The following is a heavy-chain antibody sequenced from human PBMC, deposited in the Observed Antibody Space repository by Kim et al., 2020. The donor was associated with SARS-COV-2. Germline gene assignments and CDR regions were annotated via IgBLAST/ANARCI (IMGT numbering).Heavy chain of an antibody. J-gene: IGHJ4*02. D-gene: IGHD6-19*01. V-gene: IGHV3-7*01. CDR3: ARDPEQWVVPDY. Sequence: DSVRGRFTISRDNAKNSLYLQLDSLRAEDTAVYYCARDPEQWVVPDYWGQGTLVTVSS.